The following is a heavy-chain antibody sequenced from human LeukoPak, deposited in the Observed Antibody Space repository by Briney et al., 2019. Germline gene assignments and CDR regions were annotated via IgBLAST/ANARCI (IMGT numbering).Heavy chain of an antibody. D-gene: IGHD3-10*01. CDR2: IYYSGST. CDR1: GGSISSYY. J-gene: IGHJ5*02. Sequence: SETLSLTCTVSGGSISSYYWGWIRQPPGKGLEWIGSIYYSGSTYYNPSLKSRVTISVDTSKNQFSLKLSSVTAADTAVYYCARAKITMVRGVANNWFDPWGQGTLVTVSS. V-gene: IGHV4-39*07. CDR3: ARAKITMVRGVANNWFDP.